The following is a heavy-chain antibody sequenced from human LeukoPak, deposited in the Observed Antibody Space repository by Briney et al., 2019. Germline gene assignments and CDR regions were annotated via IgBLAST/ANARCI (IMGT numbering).Heavy chain of an antibody. CDR3: ARHSGTTTSPFDI. CDR2: IYPGDSDT. J-gene: IGHJ3*02. Sequence: GESLKISCKGSGYSFTTYWIGWVRQMPGKGLEWMGIIYPGDSDTRYSPSFQGQVTISADKSISTAYLQWSSLKASDTAMYYCARHSGTTTSPFDIWGQGTMVTVSS. CDR1: GYSFTTYW. D-gene: IGHD1-7*01. V-gene: IGHV5-51*01.